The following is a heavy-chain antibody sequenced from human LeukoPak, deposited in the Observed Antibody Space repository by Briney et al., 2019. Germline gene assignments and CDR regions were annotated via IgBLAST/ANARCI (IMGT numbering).Heavy chain of an antibody. V-gene: IGHV4-39*01. J-gene: IGHJ4*02. CDR2: IYYSGST. D-gene: IGHD6-13*01. Sequence: SETLSLTCTVSGGSISSSSYYWGWIRQPPGKGLEWIGSIYYSGSTYYNPSLKSRVTISVDTSKNQFSLKLSSVTAADTAVYYCARPRVGVAAAPDYWGQGTLVTVSS. CDR3: ARPRVGVAAAPDY. CDR1: GGSISSSSYY.